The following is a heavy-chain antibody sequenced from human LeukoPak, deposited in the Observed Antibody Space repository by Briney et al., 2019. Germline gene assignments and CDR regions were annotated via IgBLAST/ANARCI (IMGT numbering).Heavy chain of an antibody. Sequence: PSETLSLTCTVSGXSINFYYGSWIRQPAGKGLEWIGRIYSTGITNYSPSLKSRVTMSVDKSKNQFSLNLSSVTAADTAVYYCARGIADPYSFDSWGQGTLVTVSS. D-gene: IGHD6-13*01. V-gene: IGHV4-4*07. CDR1: GXSINFYY. J-gene: IGHJ4*02. CDR3: ARGIADPYSFDS. CDR2: IYSTGIT.